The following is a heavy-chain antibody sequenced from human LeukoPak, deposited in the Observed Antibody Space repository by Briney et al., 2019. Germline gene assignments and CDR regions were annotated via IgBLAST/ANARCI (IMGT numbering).Heavy chain of an antibody. V-gene: IGHV4-39*01. CDR3: ARQTGSGLFILP. J-gene: IGHJ4*02. CDR1: GVSISSSNSY. Sequence: SETLSLTCTVSGVSISSSNSYWGWLRQPPGKGLEWIGSIYYSGNTYYNASLKSQVSISIDTSKNQFSLRLPSVTAADTAVYYCARQTGSGLFILPGGQGTLVTVSS. D-gene: IGHD3/OR15-3a*01. CDR2: IYYSGNT.